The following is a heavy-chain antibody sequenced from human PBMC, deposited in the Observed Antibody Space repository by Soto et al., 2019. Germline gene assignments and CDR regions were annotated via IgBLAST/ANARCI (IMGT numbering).Heavy chain of an antibody. CDR1: GLAFGTYA. Sequence: GGSLRLSCVASGLAFGTYAMNWVRQAPGKGLEWVAVISDDGSKRFYADSVKGRFTISRDSPKNTLYLQMDSLRPEDTAIYFCARENYSFGISGPTTLGDLDIWGRGTMVTVSS. J-gene: IGHJ3*02. CDR3: ARENYSFGISGPTTLGDLDI. V-gene: IGHV3-30-3*01. CDR2: ISDDGSKR. D-gene: IGHD1-20*01.